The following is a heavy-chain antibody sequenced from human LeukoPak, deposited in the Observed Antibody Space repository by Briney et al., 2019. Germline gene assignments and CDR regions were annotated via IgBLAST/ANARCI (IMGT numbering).Heavy chain of an antibody. V-gene: IGHV3-23*01. CDR1: GFTFSSYG. D-gene: IGHD3-9*01. Sequence: GGSLRLSCAASGFTFSSYGMSWVRQSPGKGLEWVSGISGGSGTTYYAYYADSVKGRFTISRDNSKNTLYLQMNSLRAEDTAVYYCAKFDEALTGYFGYWGQGTLVTVSS. CDR3: AKFDEALTGYFGY. J-gene: IGHJ4*02. CDR2: ISGGSGTTYYA.